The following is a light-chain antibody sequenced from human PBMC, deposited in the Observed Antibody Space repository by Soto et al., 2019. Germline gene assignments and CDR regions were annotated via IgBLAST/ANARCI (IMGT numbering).Light chain of an antibody. Sequence: DFQMTQSPSSLSASVGDRVTITCRVSQGINNHLAWFQQKPGKVPKVLIYAASTLQSGVPSRFSGSGSGTDFTLTISSLQPEDVATYYCQNYNSAPPAGTFGGGTKVEIK. CDR3: QNYNSAPPAGT. J-gene: IGKJ4*01. CDR2: AAS. CDR1: QGINNH. V-gene: IGKV1-27*01.